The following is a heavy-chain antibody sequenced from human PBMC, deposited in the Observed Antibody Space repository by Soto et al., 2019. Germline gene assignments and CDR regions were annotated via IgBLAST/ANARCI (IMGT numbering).Heavy chain of an antibody. D-gene: IGHD3-10*01. CDR1: GYTFMSYP. V-gene: IGHV1-3*01. CDR2: INAGDDIT. J-gene: IGHJ6*02. CDR3: ARGEKYYYGSGYYYGMDV. Sequence: GASVKVYCKASGYTFMSYPLHWVRQAPGQRPEWMGWINAGDDITQFSQNFQGRLTFTRDTSASTGYMELSSLRSEDTAVYYCARGEKYYYGSGYYYGMDVWGQGTTVPVSS.